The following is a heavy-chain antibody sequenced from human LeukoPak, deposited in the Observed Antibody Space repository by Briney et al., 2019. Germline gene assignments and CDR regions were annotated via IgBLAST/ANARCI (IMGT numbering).Heavy chain of an antibody. CDR1: GGSISRDY. V-gene: IGHV4-59*01. D-gene: IGHD4-23*01. CDR3: ARLGRKTSVVPPDFDC. Sequence: SETLSLTCSVSGGSISRDYWSWVRQPPGKGLEWIGYINYSGSTNYNASLKRRVTISVDMSKNQFSLKLTSVTAADTAVYYCARLGRKTSVVPPDFDCWGQGTLVTVSS. CDR2: INYSGST. J-gene: IGHJ4*02.